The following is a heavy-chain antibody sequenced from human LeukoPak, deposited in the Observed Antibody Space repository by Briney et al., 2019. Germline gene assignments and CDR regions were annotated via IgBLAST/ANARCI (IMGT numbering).Heavy chain of an antibody. V-gene: IGHV3-23*01. Sequence: GGSLRLSCAASGFTFSSYAMSWVRQAPGKGLEWVSAISGSGDSTYYGDSVKGRFTISRDNSKNTLYLQMNSLRAEDTAVYYCARVSYYDSSGYYFLSYVDYWGQGTLVTVSS. CDR2: ISGSGDST. D-gene: IGHD3-22*01. J-gene: IGHJ4*02. CDR3: ARVSYYDSSGYYFLSYVDY. CDR1: GFTFSSYA.